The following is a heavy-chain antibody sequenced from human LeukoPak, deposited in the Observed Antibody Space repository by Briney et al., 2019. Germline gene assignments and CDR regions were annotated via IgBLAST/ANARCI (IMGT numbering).Heavy chain of an antibody. CDR3: ARRGFDP. CDR1: GFTFSSYS. J-gene: IGHJ5*02. V-gene: IGHV3-21*01. CDR2: ISSSSSYI. Sequence: GGSLRLSCAASGFTFSSYSMNWVRQAPGKGLEWVSSISSSSSYINYADSVKGRFTISRDNAKNSLYLQMNSLRAEDTAVYYCARRGFDPWGQGTLVTVSS.